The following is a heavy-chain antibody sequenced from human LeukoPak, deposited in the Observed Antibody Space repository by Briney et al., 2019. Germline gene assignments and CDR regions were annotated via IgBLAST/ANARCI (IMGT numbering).Heavy chain of an antibody. J-gene: IGHJ4*02. D-gene: IGHD3-22*01. CDR2: LNPNNFGT. CDR1: GYTFTSYY. Sequence: ASVKVSCKASGYTFTSYYMHWVRQAPGQGLEWMGWLNPNNFGTNYAQKFQGRVTMTRDTSVSTAYMELNRLRSDDTAVYFCARGGPSGYTDYFDYWGQGTLVTVSS. CDR3: ARGGPSGYTDYFDY. V-gene: IGHV1-2*02.